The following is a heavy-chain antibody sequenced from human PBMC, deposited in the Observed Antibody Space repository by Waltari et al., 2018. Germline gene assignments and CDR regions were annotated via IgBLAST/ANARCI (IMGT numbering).Heavy chain of an antibody. Sequence: QGQLPESGPGLVKPSGTLSLTCAVSGGSISSSNWWSWVRQPPGKGLEWIWEIYHSGSTSDTPSPKCRDTISGDQSKHQVSLKLSSLTAAYTAVYYCAGVSPSVAATRWFDPWGQVTLVTVSS. J-gene: IGHJ5*02. V-gene: IGHV4-4*02. CDR2: IYHSGST. CDR3: AGVSPSVAATRWFDP. D-gene: IGHD6-19*01. CDR1: GGSISSSNW.